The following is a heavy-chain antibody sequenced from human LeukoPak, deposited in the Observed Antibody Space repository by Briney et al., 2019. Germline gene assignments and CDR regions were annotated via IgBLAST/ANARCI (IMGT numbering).Heavy chain of an antibody. J-gene: IGHJ4*02. Sequence: GGSLRLSCAASGFTFDDYAMHWVRQAPGKGLEWVSAISGSGGSTYYADSVKGRFTISRDNSKNTLYLQMNSLRAEDTAVYYCAKGTMVQGVISVFDYWGQGTLVTVSS. CDR3: AKGTMVQGVISVFDY. V-gene: IGHV3-23*01. CDR2: ISGSGGST. D-gene: IGHD3-10*01. CDR1: GFTFDDYA.